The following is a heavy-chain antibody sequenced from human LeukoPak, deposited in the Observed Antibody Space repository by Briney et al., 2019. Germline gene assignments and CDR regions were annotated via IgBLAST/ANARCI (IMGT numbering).Heavy chain of an antibody. CDR3: ARDDYYGSGSYWGAFDI. V-gene: IGHV3-21*01. CDR2: ISSSSSYI. Sequence: KPGRSLRLSCAASGFTFSSYGMHWVRQAPGKGLEWVSSISSSSSYIYYADSVKGRFTISRDNAKNSLYLQMNSLRAEDTAMYYCARDDYYGSGSYWGAFDIWGQGTMVTVSS. J-gene: IGHJ3*02. CDR1: GFTFSSYG. D-gene: IGHD3-10*01.